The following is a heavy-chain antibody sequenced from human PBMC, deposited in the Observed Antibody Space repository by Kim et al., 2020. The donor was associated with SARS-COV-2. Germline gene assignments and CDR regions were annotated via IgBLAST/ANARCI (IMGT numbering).Heavy chain of an antibody. CDR3: ARIVVVPAAKYVDY. D-gene: IGHD2-2*01. Sequence: PALKSRVTISVDTSKNQFSLKLSSVTAADTAVYYCARIVVVPAAKYVDYWGQGTLVTVSS. V-gene: IGHV4-39*01. J-gene: IGHJ4*02.